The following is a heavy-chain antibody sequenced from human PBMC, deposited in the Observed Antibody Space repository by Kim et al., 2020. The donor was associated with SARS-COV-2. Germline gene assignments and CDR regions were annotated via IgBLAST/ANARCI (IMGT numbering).Heavy chain of an antibody. D-gene: IGHD6-19*01. CDR1: GFTFDDYA. Sequence: GGSLRLSCAASGFTFDDYAMHWVRQAPGKGLEWVSRISWNRGSTDYGDSVKGRFTISRDNANNSLYLQMNSLRPGDTALYYCAKAVAGTVYGMDVWGQGTTVTVSS. J-gene: IGHJ6*02. CDR2: ISWNRGST. CDR3: AKAVAGTVYGMDV. V-gene: IGHV3-9*01.